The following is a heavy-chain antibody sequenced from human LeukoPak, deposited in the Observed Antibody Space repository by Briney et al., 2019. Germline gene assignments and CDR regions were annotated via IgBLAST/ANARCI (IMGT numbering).Heavy chain of an antibody. D-gene: IGHD1-26*01. J-gene: IGHJ4*02. CDR3: AAWGMGATATLDY. Sequence: GASVKVSCKASGYTFTGYYMHWVRQAPGQGLEWMGWINPNSGGTNYAQKFQERVTITRDMSTSTAYMELSSLRSEDTAVYYCAAWGMGATATLDYWGQGTLVTVSS. V-gene: IGHV1-2*02. CDR2: INPNSGGT. CDR1: GYTFTGYY.